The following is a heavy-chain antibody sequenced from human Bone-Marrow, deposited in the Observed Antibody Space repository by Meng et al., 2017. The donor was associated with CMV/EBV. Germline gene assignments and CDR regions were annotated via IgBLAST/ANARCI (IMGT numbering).Heavy chain of an antibody. CDR3: ARHVKSDCSSNSFNPGCFDP. D-gene: IGHD2-2*01. V-gene: IGHV4-39*01. Sequence: SETLSLTCTVSGGSISSSSYYWGWIRQPPGKGLEWIGSIYYSGSTYYNPSLKSRVTISVDTSKNQFCLKLSSVTAADTAVYYCARHVKSDCSSNSFNPGCFDPWGQGTLVTVSS. CDR2: IYYSGST. J-gene: IGHJ5*02. CDR1: GGSISSSSYY.